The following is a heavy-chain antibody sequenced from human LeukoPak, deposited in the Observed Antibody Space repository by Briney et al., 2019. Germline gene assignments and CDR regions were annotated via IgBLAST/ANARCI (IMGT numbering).Heavy chain of an antibody. CDR1: GGSFSGYY. D-gene: IGHD2-2*01. CDR3: ARRRYQLLWGWDYYFDY. J-gene: IGHJ4*02. CDR2: INHSGST. Sequence: SETLSLTCAVYGGSFSGYYWSWIRQPPGKGLEWIGEINHSGSTNYNPSLNSRVTISVDKSKNQFSLKLSSVTAAGTAVYYCARRRYQLLWGWDYYFDYWGQGTLVTVSS. V-gene: IGHV4-34*01.